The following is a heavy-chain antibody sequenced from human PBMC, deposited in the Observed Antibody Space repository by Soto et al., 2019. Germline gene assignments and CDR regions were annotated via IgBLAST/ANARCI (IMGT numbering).Heavy chain of an antibody. D-gene: IGHD3-3*01. CDR2: IFDIETA. V-gene: IGHV4-31*03. J-gene: IGHJ3*01. Sequence: QVQLQESGPGLVKTSQTLSLTCTVSGGSVSSGGYYWNWIRQHPGKGLEWLGYIFDIETAYYNPSLKSRXXXXXXXXXXXXXXXXXXXXXXXXXXYYCARENFGVVIHDAFDLWGQGTMVTVSS. CDR1: GGSVSSGGYY. CDR3: CARENFGVVIHDAFDL.